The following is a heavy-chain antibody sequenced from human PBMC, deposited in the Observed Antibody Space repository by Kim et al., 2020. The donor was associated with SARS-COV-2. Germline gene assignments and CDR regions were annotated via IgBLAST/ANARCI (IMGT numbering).Heavy chain of an antibody. CDR2: INPSGGST. CDR1: GYTFTSYY. CDR3: ARDYGTTVVTSDS. D-gene: IGHD4-17*01. Sequence: ASVKVSCKASGYTFTSYYMHWVRQAPGQGLEWMGIINPSGGSTSYAQKFQGRVTMTRDTSTSTVYMELSSLRSEDTAVYYCARDYGTTVVTSDSWGQGTLFTVS. J-gene: IGHJ4*02. V-gene: IGHV1-46*01.